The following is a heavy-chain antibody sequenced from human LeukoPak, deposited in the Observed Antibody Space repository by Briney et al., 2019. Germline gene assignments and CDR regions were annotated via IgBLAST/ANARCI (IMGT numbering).Heavy chain of an antibody. CDR3: AKDPWDY. J-gene: IGHJ4*02. CDR2: ISYDGSNK. V-gene: IGHV3-30*18. Sequence: GRSLRLSCAASGFTFSSYGMHWVRQAPGKGLEWVAVISYDGSNKYYADSEKGRFTISRDNSKNTLYLQMNSLRAEDTAVYYCAKDPWDYWGQGTLVTVSS. CDR1: GFTFSSYG.